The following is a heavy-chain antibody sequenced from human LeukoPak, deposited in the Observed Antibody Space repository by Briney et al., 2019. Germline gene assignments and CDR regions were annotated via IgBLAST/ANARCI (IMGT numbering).Heavy chain of an antibody. D-gene: IGHD2-8*01. Sequence: SETPSLTCTVSGGSISSYYWSWIRQPPGKGLEWIGYIYYSGSTNYNPSLKSRVTISVDTSKNQFSLKLSSVTAADTAVYYCAGSFAMAYVDYWGQGTLVTVSS. CDR2: IYYSGST. CDR3: AGSFAMAYVDY. V-gene: IGHV4-59*01. CDR1: GGSISSYY. J-gene: IGHJ4*02.